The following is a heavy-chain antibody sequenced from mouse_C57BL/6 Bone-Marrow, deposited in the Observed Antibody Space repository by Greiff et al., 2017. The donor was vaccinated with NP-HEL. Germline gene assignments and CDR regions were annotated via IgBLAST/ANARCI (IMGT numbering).Heavy chain of an antibody. CDR1: GYTFTSYW. D-gene: IGHD1-1*01. CDR3: ARHYYGSYYAMDY. V-gene: IGHV1-59*01. Sequence: VQLQQPGAELVRPGTSVKLSCKASGYTFTSYWMHWVKQRPGQGLEWIGVIDPSDSYTNYNQKFKGKATLTVDTSSSTAYMQLSSLTSEDSAVYYCARHYYGSYYAMDYWGQGTSVTVSS. J-gene: IGHJ4*01. CDR2: IDPSDSYT.